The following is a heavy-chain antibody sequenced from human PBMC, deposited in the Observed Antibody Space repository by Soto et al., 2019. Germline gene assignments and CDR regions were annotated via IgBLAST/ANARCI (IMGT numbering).Heavy chain of an antibody. J-gene: IGHJ6*02. CDR1: GYTFTSYD. Sequence: ASVKVSCKASGYTFTSYDINWVRQATGQGLEWMGWMNPNSGNTGYAQKFQGRVTMTRNTSISTAYMELSSLRSEDTAVYYCARGVMITFGGVIAYYYYYGMDVWGQGTKVTVSS. CDR2: MNPNSGNT. D-gene: IGHD3-16*02. V-gene: IGHV1-8*01. CDR3: ARGVMITFGGVIAYYYYYGMDV.